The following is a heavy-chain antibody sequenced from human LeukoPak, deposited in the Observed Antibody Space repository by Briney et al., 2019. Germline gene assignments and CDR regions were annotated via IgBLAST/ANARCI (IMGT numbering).Heavy chain of an antibody. CDR1: GFTFDDYA. CDR2: ISWNSGSI. D-gene: IGHD3-3*01. CDR3: AKGYYDFWSGYYSYYYMDV. Sequence: GGSLRLSCAASGFTFDDYAMHWVRQAPGKGLEWVSGISWNSGSIGYADSVKGRFTISRDNAKNSLYLQMNSLRAEDTAVYYCAKGYYDFWSGYYSYYYMDVWGKGTTVTVSS. V-gene: IGHV3-9*01. J-gene: IGHJ6*03.